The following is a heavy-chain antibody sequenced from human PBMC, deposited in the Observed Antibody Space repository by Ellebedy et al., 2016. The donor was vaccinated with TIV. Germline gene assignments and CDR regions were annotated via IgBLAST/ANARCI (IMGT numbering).Heavy chain of an antibody. CDR1: EFTFSSYW. CDR2: INSDGSNT. J-gene: IGHJ4*02. V-gene: IGHV3-74*01. Sequence: GGSLRLSXAASEFTFSSYWMHWVRQAPGKGLVWVSRINSDGSNTNYADSVKGRFTISRDNAKKSLYLQMNSLRAEDTAVYYCARADYGDYDNYWGQGTLVTVSS. D-gene: IGHD4-17*01. CDR3: ARADYGDYDNY.